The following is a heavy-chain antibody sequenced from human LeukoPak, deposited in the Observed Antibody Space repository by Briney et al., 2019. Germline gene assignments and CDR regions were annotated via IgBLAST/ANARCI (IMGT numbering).Heavy chain of an antibody. J-gene: IGHJ4*02. CDR3: TRVGYIDEGIDY. CDR2: IKQDGSKK. D-gene: IGHD5-24*01. V-gene: IGHV3-7*04. Sequence: GGSLRLSCVASGFPFSSYWMTWVRQAPGKGLEWVANIKQDGSKKSYVDSVKGRFSISRDNAKNSLYLQMNSLRAEDTAIYYCTRVGYIDEGIDYWGLGTLVTVSS. CDR1: GFPFSSYW.